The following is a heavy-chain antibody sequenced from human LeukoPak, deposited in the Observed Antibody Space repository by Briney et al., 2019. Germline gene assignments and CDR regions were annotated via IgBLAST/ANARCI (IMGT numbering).Heavy chain of an antibody. CDR2: IYHSGST. D-gene: IGHD5-24*01. Sequence: SETLSLTCAVYGGSFSGYSWSWIRQPPGKGLEWIGYIYHSGSTYYNPSLKSRVTISVDRSKNQFSLKLSSVTAADTAVYYCAKGIPDGAFDIWGQGTMVTVSS. CDR3: AKGIPDGAFDI. V-gene: IGHV4-30-2*01. CDR1: GGSFSGYS. J-gene: IGHJ3*02.